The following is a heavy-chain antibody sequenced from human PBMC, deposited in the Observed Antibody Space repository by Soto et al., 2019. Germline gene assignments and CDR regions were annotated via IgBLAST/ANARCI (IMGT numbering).Heavy chain of an antibody. Sequence: PSETLSLTCTVSGGSISSGAYYWRWIRQHPGKGLEWIGYINHSGSTSYNPSLKSRVTISADTSKNQFSLMLSSVTAADTALYYCARIPYESSGYGYFDYWGQGTLVTVSS. V-gene: IGHV4-31*03. CDR3: ARIPYESSGYGYFDY. CDR2: INHSGST. CDR1: GGSISSGAYY. D-gene: IGHD3-22*01. J-gene: IGHJ4*02.